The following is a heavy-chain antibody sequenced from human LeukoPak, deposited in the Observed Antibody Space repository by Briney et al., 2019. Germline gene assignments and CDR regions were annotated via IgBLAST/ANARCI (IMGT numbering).Heavy chain of an antibody. CDR2: ISGSGGST. CDR3: AKGHGYCSGNSCPLDY. Sequence: GGSLRLSCAASGFTFSSYAMSWVRQAPGKGLEWVSAISGSGGSTYYADSVKGRFTISRDNSKNTLYLQMNSLRAEDTAVYYCAKGHGYCSGNSCPLDYWGQGTLVTVSS. J-gene: IGHJ4*02. D-gene: IGHD2-15*01. CDR1: GFTFSSYA. V-gene: IGHV3-23*01.